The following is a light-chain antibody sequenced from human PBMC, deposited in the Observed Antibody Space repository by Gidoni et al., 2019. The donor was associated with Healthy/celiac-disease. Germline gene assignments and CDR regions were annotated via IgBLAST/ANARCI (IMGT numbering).Light chain of an antibody. CDR1: QSVSSSY. J-gene: IGKJ1*01. V-gene: IGKV3-20*01. CDR2: GAS. CDR3: QQYGSSPGT. Sequence: EIVFTQSPGTLSLSPGERATLSCRASQSVSSSYLAWYQQKPGQAPRLLIYGASSRATGIPDRFSGSGSGTDFTLTISRLEPEEFAVYYCQQYGSSPGTFGQGTKVEIK.